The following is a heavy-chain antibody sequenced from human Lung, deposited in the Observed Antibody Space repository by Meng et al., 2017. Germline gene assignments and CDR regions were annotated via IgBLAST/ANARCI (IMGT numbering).Heavy chain of an antibody. CDR1: GGSFSEYY. CDR2: INHSGST. Sequence: HVPVQQWGAGLLKPSETLALTCVVSGGSFSEYYWSWIRQPPGKGLEWIGEINHSGSTNYNPSLESRATISVDTSQNNLSLKLSSVTAADSAVYYCARGPTTMAHDFDYWGQGTLVTVSS. CDR3: ARGPTTMAHDFDY. J-gene: IGHJ4*02. D-gene: IGHD4-11*01. V-gene: IGHV4-34*01.